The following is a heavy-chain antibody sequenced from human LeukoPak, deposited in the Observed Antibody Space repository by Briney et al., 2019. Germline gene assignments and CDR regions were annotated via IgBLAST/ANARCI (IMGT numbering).Heavy chain of an antibody. V-gene: IGHV4-34*01. CDR2: INHSGST. D-gene: IGHD6-19*01. CDR3: ARGLAVAGTNFYDY. CDR1: GGSFSGYY. J-gene: IGHJ4*02. Sequence: SETLSLTCAVYGGSFSGYYWSLIRQPPGKGLEWIREINHSGSTNYNPSLKSRVTISVDTSKNQFSLKLSSVTAADTAVYYCARGLAVAGTNFYDYWGQGTLVTVSS.